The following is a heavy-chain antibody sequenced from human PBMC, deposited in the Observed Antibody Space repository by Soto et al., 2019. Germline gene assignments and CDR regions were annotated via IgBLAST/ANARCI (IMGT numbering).Heavy chain of an antibody. CDR2: VSKSDYT. CDR3: TREDSIIIPAVADF. D-gene: IGHD6-19*01. V-gene: IGHV3-21*01. Sequence: EVQLLESGGGLVRPGGSLTLSCAVSGFTFTNYGINWVRQAPGKGLEWVSSVSKSDYTYYSESVKGRFTISRDKARNSVSLHMGNLRAANTAVYYCTREDSIIIPAVADFWGQGTLVTVSS. CDR1: GFTFTNYG. J-gene: IGHJ4*02.